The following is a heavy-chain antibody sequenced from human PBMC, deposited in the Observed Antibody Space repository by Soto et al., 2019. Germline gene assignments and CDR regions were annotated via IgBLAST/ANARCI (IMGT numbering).Heavy chain of an antibody. J-gene: IGHJ6*02. CDR3: ARHAGGGRFYYGMDV. Sequence: SETLSLTCTVSDGSISSSKYFWGWFRQPPGKGLEWIANIYYSGTTFYNPSLKSRITISVDTSKDQFSLTLTSVTAADTAIYYCARHAGGGRFYYGMDVWGQGTTVTVSS. CDR1: DGSISSSKYF. CDR2: IYYSGTT. V-gene: IGHV4-39*01. D-gene: IGHD2-15*01.